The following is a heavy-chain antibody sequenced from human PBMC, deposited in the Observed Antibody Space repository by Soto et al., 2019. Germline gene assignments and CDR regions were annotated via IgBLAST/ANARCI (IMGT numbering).Heavy chain of an antibody. CDR1: GFTVSSNY. J-gene: IGHJ4*02. V-gene: IGHV3-66*01. CDR2: IYTGGST. Sequence: GGSLRLSCAASGFTVSSNYMSWVRQAPGKGLEWVSVIYTGGSTYYADSMKGRFTISRDNSKNTLYLQMNSLRAEDTVVYYCARDYSSYGPFDYWGQGTLVTVSS. CDR3: ARDYSSYGPFDY. D-gene: IGHD5-18*01.